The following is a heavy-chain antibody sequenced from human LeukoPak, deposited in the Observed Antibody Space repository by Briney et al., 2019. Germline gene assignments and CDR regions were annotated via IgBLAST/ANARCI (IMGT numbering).Heavy chain of an antibody. CDR2: ISSSSSYI. D-gene: IGHD3-9*01. J-gene: IGHJ3*02. CDR1: GFTFSSYS. V-gene: IGHV3-21*01. Sequence: PGGSLRLSCAASGFTFSSYSMNWVRQAPGKGLEWVSSISSSSSYIYYADSVKGRFTISRDNAKNSLYLQMNSLRAEDTAVYYCARGRYFDWFHAFDIWGQGTMVTVSS. CDR3: ARGRYFDWFHAFDI.